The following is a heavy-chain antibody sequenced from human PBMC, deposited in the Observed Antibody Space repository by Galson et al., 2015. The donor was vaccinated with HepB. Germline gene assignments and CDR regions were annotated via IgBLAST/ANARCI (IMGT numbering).Heavy chain of an antibody. CDR2: ISGSGGST. J-gene: IGHJ4*02. Sequence: SLRLSCAASGFTFSSYAMSWVRQAPGKGLEWVSAISGSGGSTYYADSVKGRFTISRDNSKNTLYLQMNSLRAEDTAVYYCAKDKVMITFGGVSPFDYWGQGTLVTVSS. CDR1: GFTFSSYA. CDR3: AKDKVMITFGGVSPFDY. V-gene: IGHV3-23*01. D-gene: IGHD3-16*01.